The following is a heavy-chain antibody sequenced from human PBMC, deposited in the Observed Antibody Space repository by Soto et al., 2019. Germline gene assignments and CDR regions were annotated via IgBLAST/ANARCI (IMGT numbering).Heavy chain of an antibody. CDR2: IIPILGIA. D-gene: IGHD3-10*01. CDR3: ATTVRGVDDYYYGMDV. CDR1: GGTFSSYT. V-gene: IGHV1-69*02. J-gene: IGHJ6*02. Sequence: QVQLVQSGAEVKKPGSSVKVSCKASGGTFSSYTISWVRQAPGQGLEWMGRIIPILGIANYAQKFQGRVTITADKATSTAYMELSRLRSEDTAVYYCATTVRGVDDYYYGMDVWGQGTTVTVSS.